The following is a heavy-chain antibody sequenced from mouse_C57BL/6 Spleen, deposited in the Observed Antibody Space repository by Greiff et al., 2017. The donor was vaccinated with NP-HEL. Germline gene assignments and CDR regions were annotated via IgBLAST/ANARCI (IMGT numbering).Heavy chain of an antibody. D-gene: IGHD1-1*01. CDR2: IDPSDSET. V-gene: IGHV1-52*01. Sequence: VKLKQPGAELVRPGSSVKLSCKASGYTFTSYWMHWVKQRPIQGLEWIGNIDPSDSETHYNQKFKDKATLTVDKSSSTAYMQLSSLTSEDSAVYYCAKGNYEFAYWGQGTLVTVSA. J-gene: IGHJ3*01. CDR3: AKGNYEFAY. CDR1: GYTFTSYW.